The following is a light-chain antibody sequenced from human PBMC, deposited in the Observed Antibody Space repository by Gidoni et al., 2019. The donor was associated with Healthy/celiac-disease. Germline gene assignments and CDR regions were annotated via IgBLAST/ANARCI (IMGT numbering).Light chain of an antibody. CDR1: SSNIWAGYD. Sequence: QSVLTQPPSVSGAPGQRVTISCTGSSSNIWAGYDVHWYQQLPGTAPKLLIYGNSNRPSGVPDRFSGSKSGTSASLAITGLQAEDEADYYCQSYDSSLSGLGVFGGGTKLTVL. J-gene: IGLJ2*01. CDR2: GNS. V-gene: IGLV1-40*01. CDR3: QSYDSSLSGLGV.